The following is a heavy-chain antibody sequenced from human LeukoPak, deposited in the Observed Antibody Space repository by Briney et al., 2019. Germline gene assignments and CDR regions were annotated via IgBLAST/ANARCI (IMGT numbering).Heavy chain of an antibody. Sequence: PGGSLRLSCAASGFTFDDYGMSWVRQAPGKGLEWVSGINWNGGSTGYADSVKGRFTISRDNAKNSLYLQMNSLRAEDTALYYCARALRGDGDYDYYYMDVRGKGTTVTVSS. D-gene: IGHD2-21*02. V-gene: IGHV3-20*04. CDR1: GFTFDDYG. CDR3: ARALRGDGDYDYYYMDV. CDR2: INWNGGST. J-gene: IGHJ6*03.